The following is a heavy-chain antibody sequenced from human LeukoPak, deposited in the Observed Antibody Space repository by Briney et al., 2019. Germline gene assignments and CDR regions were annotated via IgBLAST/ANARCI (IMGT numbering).Heavy chain of an antibody. CDR1: GFTFSSYS. V-gene: IGHV3-48*02. CDR2: ISSSSSTI. J-gene: IGHJ4*02. D-gene: IGHD2-2*01. Sequence: GGSLRLSCAASGFTFSSYSMNWVRQTPGKGPEWVSYISSSSSTIYYADSVKGRFTISRDNAKNSLYLQMNSLRDEDTAVYYCAREYCSSTSCYLYYFDYWGQGTLVTVSS. CDR3: AREYCSSTSCYLYYFDY.